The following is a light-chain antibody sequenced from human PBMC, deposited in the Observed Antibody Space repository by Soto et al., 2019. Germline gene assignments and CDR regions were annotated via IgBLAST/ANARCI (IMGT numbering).Light chain of an antibody. CDR3: QQSYSRPRT. CDR2: AAS. V-gene: IGKV1-39*01. CDR1: QNINNY. Sequence: DIQMTQSPSSLSASVGDRVTITCRASQNINNYLNWYQQKSGSAPQLLIYAASSLQSGVPSRFSGSGSGTDFTLTISSLQPEDFATYFCQQSYSRPRTFGQGTKVDIK. J-gene: IGKJ1*01.